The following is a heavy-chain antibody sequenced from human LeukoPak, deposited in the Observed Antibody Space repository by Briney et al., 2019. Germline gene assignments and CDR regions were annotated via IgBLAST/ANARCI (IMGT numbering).Heavy chain of an antibody. CDR2: ISSSGSTI. CDR1: GFTFSDYY. D-gene: IGHD5-18*01. CDR3: AREEDTAMVYY. J-gene: IGHJ4*02. Sequence: GGSLRLSCAASGFTFSDYYMSWIRQAPGKGLEWVSYISSSGSTIYYADSVKGRFTISRDNAKNSLYLQMNNLRAEDTAVYYCAREEDTAMVYYWGQGTLVAVSS. V-gene: IGHV3-11*04.